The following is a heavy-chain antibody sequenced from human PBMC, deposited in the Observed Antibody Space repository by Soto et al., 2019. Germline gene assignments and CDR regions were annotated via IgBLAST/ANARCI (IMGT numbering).Heavy chain of an antibody. CDR1: GGSFSPNY. V-gene: IGHV4-59*08. J-gene: IGHJ4*02. Sequence: PSETLSLTCTVSGGSFSPNYWSWLRQPPGKGLEWVGYIYYGGTTNYNPSLKGRVAISLETSKNQFSLRLSSVTAADTAVYYCARQNSYGYFDSWGQGTLVTVSS. CDR3: ARQNSYGYFDS. CDR2: IYYGGTT. D-gene: IGHD5-18*01.